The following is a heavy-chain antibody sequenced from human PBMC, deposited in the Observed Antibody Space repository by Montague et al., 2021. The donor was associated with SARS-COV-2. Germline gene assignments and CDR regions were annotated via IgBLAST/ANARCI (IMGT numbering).Heavy chain of an antibody. Sequence: SLSLSCAASGFTFSSYWMSWVRQAPGKGLEWVANIKQDGSEKYYVDSVKGRFTISRDNAKNSLYLQMNSLRAEDTAVYYCARDAFNADCSGGSCYSIYYYGMDVWGQGTTVTVSS. V-gene: IGHV3-7*01. CDR3: ARDAFNADCSGGSCYSIYYYGMDV. J-gene: IGHJ6*02. CDR2: IKQDGSEK. D-gene: IGHD2-15*01. CDR1: GFTFSSYW.